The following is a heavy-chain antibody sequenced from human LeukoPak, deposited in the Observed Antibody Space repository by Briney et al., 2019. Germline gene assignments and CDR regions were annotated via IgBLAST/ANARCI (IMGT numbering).Heavy chain of an antibody. CDR1: GDSMSDDF. J-gene: IGHJ4*02. CDR3: ARGDYGGNIFEY. D-gene: IGHD4-23*01. Sequence: SETLSLTCSVSGDSMSDDFWSWIRLPAGKGLEWIGRISTRGSTNYNPSLKSRVTMSVDTSKKHFSLRLNSVTAADTAVYYCARGDYGGNIFEYWGQGILVTVSS. CDR2: ISTRGST. V-gene: IGHV4-4*07.